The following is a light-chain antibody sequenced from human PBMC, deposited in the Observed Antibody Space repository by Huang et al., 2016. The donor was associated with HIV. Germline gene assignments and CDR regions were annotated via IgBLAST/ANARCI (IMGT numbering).Light chain of an antibody. Sequence: DIQMTQSPFSVSASVGDRVTITCRASQGIRNWLAWYQQKPEKAPKSLISAASNLQSGVPSRFSGNGSETDFTLTITSLQPEDFATYYCQQYNSYPFTFGRGTKVDIK. CDR3: QQYNSYPFT. CDR2: AAS. CDR1: QGIRNW. J-gene: IGKJ3*01. V-gene: IGKV1D-16*01.